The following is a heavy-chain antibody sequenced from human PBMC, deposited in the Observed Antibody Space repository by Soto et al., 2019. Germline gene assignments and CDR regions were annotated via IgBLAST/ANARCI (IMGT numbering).Heavy chain of an antibody. CDR1: GGSISGSSFY. CDR3: ASHLREYWEPPPYGMDV. CDR2: IYFGTT. Sequence: PSETLSLTCTVSGGSISGSSFYWGWIRQPPGKGLEWIGSIYFGTTYYNPSLKSRVTISIDTSRNQFSLNLSSVTAADTAVYYFASHLREYWEPPPYGMDVWGQGTTVTVSS. V-gene: IGHV4-39*01. D-gene: IGHD1-26*01. J-gene: IGHJ6*02.